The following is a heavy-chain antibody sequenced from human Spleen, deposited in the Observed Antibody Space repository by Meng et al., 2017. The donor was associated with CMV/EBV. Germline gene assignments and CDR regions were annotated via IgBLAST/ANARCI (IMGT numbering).Heavy chain of an antibody. J-gene: IGHJ4*02. CDR1: GGSVSSAYDY. Sequence: ESLKISCSVSGGSVSSAYDYWSWIRQPPGKGLEWIGYIYYSGTTNYNPSLKSRVTISVDTSKNQFSLKPSSVTAADTAVYYCARGSWELHFDYWGQGTLVTVSS. D-gene: IGHD1-26*01. V-gene: IGHV4-61*01. CDR2: IYYSGTT. CDR3: ARGSWELHFDY.